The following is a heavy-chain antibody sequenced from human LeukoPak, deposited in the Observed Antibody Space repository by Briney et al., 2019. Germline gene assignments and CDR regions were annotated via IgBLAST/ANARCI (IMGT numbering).Heavy chain of an antibody. CDR3: AKPGLQGIYYFDY. D-gene: IGHD2-21*02. V-gene: IGHV1-46*01. CDR2: INPSGGAT. J-gene: IGHJ4*02. CDR1: GYTFTSDY. Sequence: ASVKVSCKASGYTFTSDYIHWVRQAPGQGLEWMGIINPSGGATSYAQIFQGRVTMTRDTSTSTVYMELSSLRSEDTAVYYCAKPGLQGIYYFDYWGQGTQVTVSS.